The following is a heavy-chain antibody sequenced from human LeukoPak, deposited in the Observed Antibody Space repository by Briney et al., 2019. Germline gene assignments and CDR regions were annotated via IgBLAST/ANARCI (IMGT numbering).Heavy chain of an antibody. V-gene: IGHV3-21*01. CDR1: GFTFSSYN. D-gene: IGHD1-26*01. CDR3: ARDLSVGSKPDLGFDY. J-gene: IGHJ4*02. CDR2: ISSSSRYI. Sequence: GGSLRLSCAASGFTFSSYNMNWVRQAPGKGLEWVSSISSSSRYIYYTDSVKGRFTISRDNAKNSLYLQMNSLRAEDTAVYYCARDLSVGSKPDLGFDYWGQGTLVTVSS.